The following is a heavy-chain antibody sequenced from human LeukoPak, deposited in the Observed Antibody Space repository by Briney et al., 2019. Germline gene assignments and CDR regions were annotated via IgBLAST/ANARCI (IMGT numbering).Heavy chain of an antibody. V-gene: IGHV4-61*08. Sequence: PSETLSLTCTVSGDSVASGGYYWNWIRQPPGKGLEWIGYIYYSVSTNYNLSLKSRVTISVDTSENQFSLKLTSVTAADTAVYYCARGGRGRNWFDPWGQGTLVTVSS. CDR3: ARGGRGRNWFDP. CDR2: IYYSVST. J-gene: IGHJ5*02. CDR1: GDSVASGGYY. D-gene: IGHD3-10*01.